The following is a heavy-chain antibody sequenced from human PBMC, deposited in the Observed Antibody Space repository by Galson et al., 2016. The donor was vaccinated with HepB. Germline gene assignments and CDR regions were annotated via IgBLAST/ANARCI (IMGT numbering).Heavy chain of an antibody. Sequence: SVKVSCKASGYTFTSYDLNWVRQATGQGLEWMGWMNPNSGNTVYAQKFHGRVTMTRNSSISTAYMELSSLRSEDTAVYYCARRLGCTSTSMSHWGRGTLVTVSS. CDR1: GYTFTSYD. J-gene: IGHJ4*02. CDR3: ARRLGCTSTSMSH. V-gene: IGHV1-8*01. CDR2: MNPNSGNT. D-gene: IGHD2-2*01.